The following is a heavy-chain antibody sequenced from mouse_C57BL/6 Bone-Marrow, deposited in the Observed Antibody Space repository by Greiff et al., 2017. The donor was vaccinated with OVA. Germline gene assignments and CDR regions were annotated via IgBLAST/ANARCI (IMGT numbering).Heavy chain of an antibody. D-gene: IGHD2-1*01. Sequence: VQLKESGAELARPGASVKLSCKASGYTFTSSGISWVKQRTGQGLEWIGEIYPRSGNTYYNEKFKGQATLTADKSTSTAYMGLRSLSSEDSAVYFCAREGPYCNDYWGQGTTLTVSS. J-gene: IGHJ2*01. CDR1: GYTFTSSG. V-gene: IGHV1-81*01. CDR3: AREGPYCNDY. CDR2: IYPRSGNT.